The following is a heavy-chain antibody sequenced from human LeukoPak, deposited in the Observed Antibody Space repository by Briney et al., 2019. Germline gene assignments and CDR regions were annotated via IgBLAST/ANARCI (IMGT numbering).Heavy chain of an antibody. CDR3: ARENWTNDY. CDR1: GFTFTTYW. V-gene: IGHV3-7*01. J-gene: IGHJ4*02. Sequence: GSLRLSCAASGFTFTTYWMSWVRQAPGKGLEWVANIKTDGSEKYYVDSVKGRFTISRDNAKNSLYLQMNSLRAEDTALYYCARENWTNDYWGRETLVTVSS. CDR2: IKTDGSEK. D-gene: IGHD1/OR15-1a*01.